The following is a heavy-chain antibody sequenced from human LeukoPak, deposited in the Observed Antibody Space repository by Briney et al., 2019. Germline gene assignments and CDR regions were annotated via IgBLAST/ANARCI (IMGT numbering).Heavy chain of an antibody. V-gene: IGHV4-34*01. Sequence: SETLSLTCAVYGGSFSGYYWSWIRQPPGKGLEWIGEINHCGSTNYDPSLKSRVTISVDTSKNQFSLKLSSVTAADTAVYYCARGPQYYDILTGLDVWGKGTTVTVSS. CDR2: INHCGST. CDR3: ARGPQYYDILTGLDV. CDR1: GGSFSGYY. D-gene: IGHD3-9*01. J-gene: IGHJ6*04.